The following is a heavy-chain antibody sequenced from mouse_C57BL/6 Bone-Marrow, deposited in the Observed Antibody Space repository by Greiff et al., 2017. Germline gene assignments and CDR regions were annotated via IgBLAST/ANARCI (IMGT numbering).Heavy chain of an antibody. V-gene: IGHV5-6*01. CDR2: ISSGGSYT. CDR3: ARHFHYYGSSPAWFAY. J-gene: IGHJ3*01. D-gene: IGHD1-1*01. CDR1: GFTFSSYG. Sequence: EVKLMESGGDLVKPGGSLKLSCAASGFTFSSYGMSWVRQTPDKRLEWVATISSGGSYTYYPDSVKGRFTISRDNAKNTLYLQMSSLKSEDTALDYCARHFHYYGSSPAWFAYWGQGTLVTVSA.